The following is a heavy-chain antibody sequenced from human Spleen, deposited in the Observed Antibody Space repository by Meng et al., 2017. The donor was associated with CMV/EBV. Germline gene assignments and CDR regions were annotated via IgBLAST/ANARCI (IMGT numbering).Heavy chain of an antibody. Sequence: GESLKISCAASGIRFSDYNMNWIRQAPGKGLEWVSDISSSGGVVHYADSVKGRFTISRDNAKNTLYLQMNSLRAEDTAVYYCARDSEPWDYYYGMDVWGQGTTVTVSS. J-gene: IGHJ6*02. V-gene: IGHV3-11*04. CDR2: ISSSGGVV. D-gene: IGHD1-26*01. CDR1: GIRFSDYN. CDR3: ARDSEPWDYYYGMDV.